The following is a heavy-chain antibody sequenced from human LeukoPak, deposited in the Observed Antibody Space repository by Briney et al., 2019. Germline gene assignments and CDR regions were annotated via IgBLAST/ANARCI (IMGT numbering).Heavy chain of an antibody. J-gene: IGHJ4*02. CDR2: IYHSGST. D-gene: IGHD3-22*01. CDR3: ARGGYYDSSGYYAFYFDY. V-gene: IGHV4-30-2*01. CDR1: GGSISSGGYS. Sequence: SQTLSLTCAVSGGSISSGGYSWSWIRQPPGKGLEWIGYIYHSGSTYYNPSLKSRVTISVDRSKNQFSLKLSSATAADTAVYYCARGGYYDSSGYYAFYFDYWGQGTLVTVSS.